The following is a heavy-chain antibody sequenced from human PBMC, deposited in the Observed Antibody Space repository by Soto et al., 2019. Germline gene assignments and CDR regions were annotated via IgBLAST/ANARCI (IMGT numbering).Heavy chain of an antibody. V-gene: IGHV1-69*04. Sequence: GQGLEWMGRIIPILGIANYAQKLQGRVTMTTDTSTSTAYMELRSLRSDDTAVYYCAREGSCGISTSCSYYYYGMDVWGQGTTVTVSS. CDR2: IIPILGIA. D-gene: IGHD2-2*01. CDR3: AREGSCGISTSCSYYYYGMDV. J-gene: IGHJ6*02.